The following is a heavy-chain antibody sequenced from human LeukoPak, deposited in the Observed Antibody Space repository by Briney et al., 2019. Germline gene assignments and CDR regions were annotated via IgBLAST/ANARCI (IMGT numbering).Heavy chain of an antibody. J-gene: IGHJ6*02. V-gene: IGHV1-69*13. D-gene: IGHD3-9*01. Sequence: GASVKVSCKASGGTFTSYAISWVRQAPGQGLEWMGGIIPIFGTANYAQKFQGRVTITADESTSTAYMELSSLRSEDTAVYYCASNYGILTYYYYYGMDVWGQGTTVTVSS. CDR3: ASNYGILTYYYYYGMDV. CDR1: GGTFTSYA. CDR2: IIPIFGTA.